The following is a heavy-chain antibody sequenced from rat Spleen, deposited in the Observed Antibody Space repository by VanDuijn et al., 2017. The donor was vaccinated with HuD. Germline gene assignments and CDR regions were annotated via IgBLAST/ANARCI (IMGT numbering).Heavy chain of an antibody. V-gene: IGHV5-7*01. CDR1: GFTFSDYN. Sequence: EVQLVESGGGLVQPGRSLKLSCAASGFTFSDYNMAWVRQAPKKGLEWVAYISYDGGSTYYRDSVKGRFTISRDNAKSTLYLQMDSLRSEDTATYYCARRSFDYWGQGVMVTVSS. CDR2: ISYDGGST. CDR3: ARRSFDY. J-gene: IGHJ2*01.